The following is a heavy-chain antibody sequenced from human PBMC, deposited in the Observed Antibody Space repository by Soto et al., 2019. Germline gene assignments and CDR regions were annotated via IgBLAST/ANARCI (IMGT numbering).Heavy chain of an antibody. D-gene: IGHD3-22*01. CDR1: GYTFTSYG. CDR3: ARVGVTMIVVYAFDI. V-gene: IGHV1-18*01. J-gene: IGHJ3*02. Sequence: VASVKVSCKASGYTFTSYGISWVRQAPGQGLEWMGWISAYNGNTNYAQKLQGRVTMTTDTSTSTAYMELRSLRSDDTAVYYCARVGVTMIVVYAFDIWGQGTMVTVS. CDR2: ISAYNGNT.